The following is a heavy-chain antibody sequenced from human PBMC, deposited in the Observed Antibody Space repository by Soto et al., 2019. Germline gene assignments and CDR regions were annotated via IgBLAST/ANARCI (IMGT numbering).Heavy chain of an antibody. CDR3: VREGRGSFDF. CDR2: IGGRGNSA. D-gene: IGHD5-12*01. V-gene: IGHV3-23*01. J-gene: IGHJ3*01. CDR1: GLIFTNYA. Sequence: GGSLRLSCAASGLIFTNYAMNWVRQAPGKGLEWVSVIGGRGNSAYYADSVQGRFTISRDNSKNTLSLQMSSLTADDTAIYYCVREGRGSFDFWGQGTMVTVSS.